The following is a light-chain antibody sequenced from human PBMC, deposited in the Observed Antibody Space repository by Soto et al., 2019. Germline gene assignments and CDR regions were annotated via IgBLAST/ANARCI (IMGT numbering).Light chain of an antibody. CDR3: MQALDMRT. CDR1: QSLLYSNGYNY. V-gene: IGKV2-28*01. CDR2: LAS. J-gene: IGKJ1*01. Sequence: DIVMPQSPLSLSVTPGEPASISCRSSQSLLYSNGYNYVDWYLQRPGQSPQLLLYLASNRASGVPDRVSGTGSGTDFTLKISRVEAEDVGVYYCMQALDMRTFGQGTKVHIK.